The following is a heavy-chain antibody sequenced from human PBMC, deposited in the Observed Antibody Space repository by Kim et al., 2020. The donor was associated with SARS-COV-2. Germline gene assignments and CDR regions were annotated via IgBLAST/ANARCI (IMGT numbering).Heavy chain of an antibody. D-gene: IGHD2-21*01. Sequence: YVGSVKGRFTISRDDSKNTAYLQMASLKTEDTAVYYCTRSVMATQDWFDPWGQGTLVTVSS. J-gene: IGHJ5*02. CDR3: TRSVMATQDWFDP. V-gene: IGHV3-73*01.